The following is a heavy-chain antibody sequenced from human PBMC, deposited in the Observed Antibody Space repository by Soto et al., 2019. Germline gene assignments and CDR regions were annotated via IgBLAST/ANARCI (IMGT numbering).Heavy chain of an antibody. CDR3: VRAAYEILTGYYRR. CDR2: ISAYNGNT. D-gene: IGHD3-9*01. CDR1: GYTFTSYG. J-gene: IGHJ4*02. Sequence: QVQLVQSGTEVKKPGASVKVSCKASGYTFTSYGISWVRQAPGQGLEWMGWISAYNGNTNYAQKFQDRVTMTTDTSTSTAYMELRSLRSDDTAVYYCVRAAYEILTGYYRRWGQGTLVTVSS. V-gene: IGHV1-18*01.